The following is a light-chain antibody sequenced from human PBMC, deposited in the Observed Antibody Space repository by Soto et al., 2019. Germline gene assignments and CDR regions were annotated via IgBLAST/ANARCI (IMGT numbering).Light chain of an antibody. CDR3: MQALQTPRT. Sequence: DIVMTQSPLSLPVTPAEPAPISCRSSQSLLHSNGYNYYDWYLQKPGQSPKLLIYLGSNRASGVPDRFSGSGSGTDFTLKISRVEAEDVGIYYCMQALQTPRTFGQGTKLEIK. CDR1: QSLLHSNGYNY. CDR2: LGS. V-gene: IGKV2-28*01. J-gene: IGKJ2*01.